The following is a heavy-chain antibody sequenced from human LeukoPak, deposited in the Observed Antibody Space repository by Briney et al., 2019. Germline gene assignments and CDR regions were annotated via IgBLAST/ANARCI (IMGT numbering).Heavy chain of an antibody. J-gene: IGHJ5*02. D-gene: IGHD3-10*01. Sequence: ASVKVSCKASGYTFTSYYMHWVRQAPGQGLEWMGWINPNSGGTNYAQKFQGRVTMTRDTSISTAYMELSRLRSDDTAVYYCAKDPFNFYYDSNWFDPWGQGTLVSVSS. CDR3: AKDPFNFYYDSNWFDP. V-gene: IGHV1-2*02. CDR2: INPNSGGT. CDR1: GYTFTSYY.